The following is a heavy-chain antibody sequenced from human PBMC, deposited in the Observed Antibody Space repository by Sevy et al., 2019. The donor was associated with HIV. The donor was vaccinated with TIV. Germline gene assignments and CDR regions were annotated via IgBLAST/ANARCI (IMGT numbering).Heavy chain of an antibody. CDR2: FDPKDGET. V-gene: IGHV1-24*01. D-gene: IGHD3-22*01. CDR3: ATAREYYEDNSGYLDY. CDR1: GYSLSDIS. J-gene: IGHJ4*02. Sequence: ASVTVSCKVSGYSLSDISMHWVRQTPGKGFEWMGRFDPKDGETIYAQKFQDRFTMTEETPTDTAYMELSSLTSEDTAVDYCATAREYYEDNSGYLDYWGQGTLVTVSS.